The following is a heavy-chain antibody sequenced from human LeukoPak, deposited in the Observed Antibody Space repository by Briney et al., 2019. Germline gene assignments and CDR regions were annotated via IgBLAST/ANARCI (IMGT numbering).Heavy chain of an antibody. D-gene: IGHD3/OR15-3a*01. CDR1: GFTFSSYG. V-gene: IGHV3-30*18. CDR2: ISHDGSNK. Sequence: PGGSLRLSCAASGFTFSSYGMHWVRQAPGKGLEWVAVISHDGSNKYYADSVKGRFTISRDNSKNTLYLQMNSLRAEDTAVYYCAKDLLRTDYYFYYYCMDVWGQGTTVTVSS. CDR3: AKDLLRTDYYFYYYCMDV. J-gene: IGHJ6*02.